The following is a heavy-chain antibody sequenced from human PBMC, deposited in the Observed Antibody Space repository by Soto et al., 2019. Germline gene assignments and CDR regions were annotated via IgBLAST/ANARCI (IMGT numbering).Heavy chain of an antibody. V-gene: IGHV4-30-2*01. CDR3: ARGALTGGMDV. D-gene: IGHD1-26*01. CDR2: IYHSGST. Sequence: QLQLQESGSGLVKPSQTLSLTCAVSGGSISSGGYSWSWIRQPPGKGLEWIGYIYHSGSTYYNPSLNSRVTISGDRSKNQFSLKLSSVPAADTAVYYCARGALTGGMDVWGQGTTVTVSS. CDR1: GGSISSGGYS. J-gene: IGHJ6*02.